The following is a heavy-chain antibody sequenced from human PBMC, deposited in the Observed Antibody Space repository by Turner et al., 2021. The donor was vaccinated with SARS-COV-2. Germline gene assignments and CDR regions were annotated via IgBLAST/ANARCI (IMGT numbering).Heavy chain of an antibody. D-gene: IGHD6-19*01. CDR2: IYSGGST. V-gene: IGHV3-53*01. CDR1: GFIVSSNY. Sequence: EVQLVESGGGLIQPGGSLRLSCAASGFIVSSNYMTWVRQAPGKGLEWVSVIYSGGSTYYADSVKGRFTISRDNSKNTLYLQMNSLRAEDTAVYYCARGHSSGWHQSGAFDIWGQGTMVTVSS. J-gene: IGHJ3*02. CDR3: ARGHSSGWHQSGAFDI.